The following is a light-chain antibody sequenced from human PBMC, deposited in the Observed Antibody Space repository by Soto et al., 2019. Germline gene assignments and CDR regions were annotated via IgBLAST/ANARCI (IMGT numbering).Light chain of an antibody. Sequence: QSALTQPPSASGSPGRSVTTSCTGTSSDVGGYNYVSWYQQHPGKAPKLLIYEVSKRPSGVPDRFSGSKSGNTASLTVSGLQAEDEADYYCSSYAGSTHVVFGGGTKLTVL. CDR3: SSYAGSTHVV. CDR2: EVS. CDR1: SSDVGGYNY. J-gene: IGLJ2*01. V-gene: IGLV2-8*01.